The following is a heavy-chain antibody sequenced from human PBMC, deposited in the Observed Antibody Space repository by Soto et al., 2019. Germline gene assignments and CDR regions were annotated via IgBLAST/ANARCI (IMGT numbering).Heavy chain of an antibody. CDR3: ARDISQQWLDH. Sequence: PGGSLRLSCAASGFTVSSNYMSWVRQAPGKGLEWVSVIYSGGSTYYADSVKGRFTTSRDNSKNTLYLQMNSLRAEDTAVYYCARDISQQWLDHWGQGTLVTVSS. CDR1: GFTVSSNY. CDR2: IYSGGST. V-gene: IGHV3-53*01. J-gene: IGHJ4*02. D-gene: IGHD6-19*01.